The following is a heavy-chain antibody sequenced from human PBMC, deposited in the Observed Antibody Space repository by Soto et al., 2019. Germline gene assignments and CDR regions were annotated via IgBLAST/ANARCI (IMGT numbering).Heavy chain of an antibody. CDR3: VTAGSGISPAAH. D-gene: IGHD2-15*01. CDR2: ISGDGSVT. Sequence: PGGSLRLSCAASGFTFSSFWMHWVRQTPGTGLVWVSRISGDGSVTTYADSVKGRFTMSRDNAKSTLYLQMNSLRVEDMAIYYCVTAGSGISPAAHWGQGTLVTVSS. J-gene: IGHJ4*02. V-gene: IGHV3-74*01. CDR1: GFTFSSFW.